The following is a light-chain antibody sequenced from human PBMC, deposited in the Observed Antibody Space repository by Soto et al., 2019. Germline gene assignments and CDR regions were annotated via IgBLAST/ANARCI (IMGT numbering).Light chain of an antibody. Sequence: DIQMTQSPATLSASVGDSITITCRASQSISPWLAWYQQKPGKAPKFLIYDASSLESGVPSRFSGSGSGTEFTLTISSLQPDEFATYYCQQYNSYSWTFGQGTKVDIK. J-gene: IGKJ1*01. CDR1: QSISPW. CDR3: QQYNSYSWT. CDR2: DAS. V-gene: IGKV1-5*01.